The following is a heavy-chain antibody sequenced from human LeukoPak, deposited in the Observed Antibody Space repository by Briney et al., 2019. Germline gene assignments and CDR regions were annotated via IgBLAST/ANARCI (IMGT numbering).Heavy chain of an antibody. CDR2: ISGSGGST. D-gene: IGHD3-10*01. CDR1: GFTFSSYA. Sequence: GGSLRLSCAASGFTFSSYAMSWVRQAPGKGLEWVSAISGSGGSTYYADSVKGRFTISRDNSKNTLYLQMNSLRAEDTAVYYCAKDLGGYYYVSGVFGGQGTLVTVSS. CDR3: AKDLGGYYYVSGVF. J-gene: IGHJ4*02. V-gene: IGHV3-23*01.